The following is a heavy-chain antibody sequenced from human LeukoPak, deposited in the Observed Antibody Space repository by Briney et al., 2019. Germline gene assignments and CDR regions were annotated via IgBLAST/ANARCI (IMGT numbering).Heavy chain of an antibody. CDR1: GYTFTSYD. D-gene: IGHD1-26*01. J-gene: IGHJ6*03. Sequence: VASVKVSCKASGYTFTSYDINWVRQATGQGLEWMGWMNPNSGNTGYAQKFQGRVTMTRNTSISTAYMELSSLRSDDTAVYYCARAKRELPSYYYYMDVWGKGTTVTVSS. CDR3: ARAKRELPSYYYYMDV. CDR2: MNPNSGNT. V-gene: IGHV1-8*01.